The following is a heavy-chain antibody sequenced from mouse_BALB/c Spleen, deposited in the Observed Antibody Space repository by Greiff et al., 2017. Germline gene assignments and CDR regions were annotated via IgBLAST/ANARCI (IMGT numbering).Heavy chain of an antibody. D-gene: IGHD1-1*01. Sequence: VQLQESGPGLVAPSQSLSITCTVSGFSLTSYDISWIRQPPGKGLEWLGVIWTGGGTNYNSAFMSRLSISKDNSKSQVFLKLNSLQTDDTATYYCAKTPYYYGSRGYAMDYWGQGTSVTVSS. J-gene: IGHJ4*01. CDR3: AKTPYYYGSRGYAMDY. CDR1: GFSLTSYD. V-gene: IGHV2-9-2*01. CDR2: IWTGGGT.